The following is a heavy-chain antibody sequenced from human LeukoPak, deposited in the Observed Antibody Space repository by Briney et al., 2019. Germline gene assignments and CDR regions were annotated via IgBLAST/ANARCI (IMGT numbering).Heavy chain of an antibody. CDR1: GGSISSYY. D-gene: IGHD3-9*01. CDR2: IYYSGST. V-gene: IGHV4-59*08. Sequence: SETLSLTCTVSGGSISSYYWSWIRQPTGKGLEWIGYIYYSGSTNYNPSLKSRVTISVDTSKNQFSLKLSSVTAADTAVYYCATCENVRYYDILTGCYGMDVWGQGTTVTVSS. J-gene: IGHJ6*02. CDR3: ATCENVRYYDILTGCYGMDV.